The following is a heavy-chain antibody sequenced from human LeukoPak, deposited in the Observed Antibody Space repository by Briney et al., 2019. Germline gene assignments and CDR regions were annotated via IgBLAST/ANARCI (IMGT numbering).Heavy chain of an antibody. CDR1: GFTFSSYW. V-gene: IGHV3-74*01. CDR2: INNAGSST. Sequence: GGSLRLSCAASGFTFSSYWMHWVRQAPGKGLVWVSRINNAGSSTSYADSVKGRFTISRDNAKNTLYLQMSSLRAEDTAVYYCARGPAANSGSYYVGDNWGQGSLVIVSS. J-gene: IGHJ4*02. CDR3: ARGPAANSGSYYVGDN. D-gene: IGHD1-26*01.